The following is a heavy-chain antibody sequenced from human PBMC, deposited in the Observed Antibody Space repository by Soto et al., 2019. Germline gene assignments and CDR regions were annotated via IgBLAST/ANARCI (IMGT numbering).Heavy chain of an antibody. CDR3: ASRMVRGVIYSYGMDF. Sequence: XAVKVSYKASGCPFGNYAISWVRQAPGQGLEWMGGIIPIFGTANDAQKFQGRVTITADESTSTAYMELSSLTSEDTAVYSWASRMVRGVIYSYGMDFWGQGTTVTVSS. CDR1: GCPFGNYA. J-gene: IGHJ6*02. CDR2: IIPIFGTA. D-gene: IGHD3-10*01. V-gene: IGHV1-69*13.